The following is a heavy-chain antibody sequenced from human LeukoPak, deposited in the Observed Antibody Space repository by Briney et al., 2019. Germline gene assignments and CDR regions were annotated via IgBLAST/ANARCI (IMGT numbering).Heavy chain of an antibody. CDR3: ARDGYSSSRLDAFDI. D-gene: IGHD6-13*01. V-gene: IGHV3-21*01. CDR2: ISSSSSYI. CDR1: GFTFSSYS. Sequence: GGSLRLSCAASGFTFSSYSMNWVRQAPGKGLEWVSSISSSSSYIYYADSVKGRFTISRDNAKNSLYLQMNSLRAEDTAVYYCARDGYSSSRLDAFDIWGQGTMVTVSS. J-gene: IGHJ3*02.